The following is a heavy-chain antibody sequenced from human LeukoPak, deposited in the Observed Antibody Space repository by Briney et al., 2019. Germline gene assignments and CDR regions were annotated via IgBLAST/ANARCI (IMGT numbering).Heavy chain of an antibody. CDR2: IYTSGST. Sequence: SETLSLTCTVSGGSISSSSYYWGWIRQPPGKGLEWIGRIYTSGSTNYNPSLKSRVTMSVDTSKNQFSLKLSSVTAADTAVYYCARDQSGYSYGSPGYWGQGTLVTVSS. J-gene: IGHJ4*02. CDR3: ARDQSGYSYGSPGY. CDR1: GGSISSSSYY. V-gene: IGHV4-39*07. D-gene: IGHD5-18*01.